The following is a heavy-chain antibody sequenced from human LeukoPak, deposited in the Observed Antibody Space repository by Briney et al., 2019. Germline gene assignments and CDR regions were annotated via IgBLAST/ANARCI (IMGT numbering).Heavy chain of an antibody. D-gene: IGHD3-3*01. J-gene: IGHJ4*02. CDR3: ASLKKVFGVVIPY. V-gene: IGHV4-61*01. Sequence: PSETLSLTRTVSGGSVSSGSYYWSWIRQPPGKGLEWIGYIYYSGSTNYNPSLKSRVTISVDTSKNQFSLKLSSVTAADTAVYYCASLKKVFGVVIPYWGQGTLVTVSS. CDR2: IYYSGST. CDR1: GGSVSSGSYY.